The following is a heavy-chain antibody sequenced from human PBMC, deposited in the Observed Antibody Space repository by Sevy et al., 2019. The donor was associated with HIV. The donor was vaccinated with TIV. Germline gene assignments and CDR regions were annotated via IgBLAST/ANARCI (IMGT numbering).Heavy chain of an antibody. D-gene: IGHD3-22*01. V-gene: IGHV3-74*01. Sequence: GGSLRLSCAASGFTFSSYWMHWVRQAPGKGLVWVSRINSDGGSTSYADSVKGRFTISRDNAKNTLYLQMNSLRAEDTAVYYCARGGSGYYLRGYYGMDVWGQGTTVTVSS. CDR1: GFTFSSYW. J-gene: IGHJ6*02. CDR2: INSDGGST. CDR3: ARGGSGYYLRGYYGMDV.